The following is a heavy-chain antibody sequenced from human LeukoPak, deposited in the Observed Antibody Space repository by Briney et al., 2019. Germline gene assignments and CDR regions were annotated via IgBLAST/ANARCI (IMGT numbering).Heavy chain of an antibody. Sequence: GGSLRVSCAASQFTFGDHAMHWVQQGRGKGLEWVSGISWDSINIAYADSVKGRFTISRDNSKNTLYLQMNSLRAEDTAVYYCARDGRGPYSSSWYDWFDPWGQGTPVTVSS. CDR1: QFTFGDHA. CDR2: ISWDSINI. CDR3: ARDGRGPYSSSWYDWFDP. J-gene: IGHJ5*02. D-gene: IGHD6-13*01. V-gene: IGHV3-9*01.